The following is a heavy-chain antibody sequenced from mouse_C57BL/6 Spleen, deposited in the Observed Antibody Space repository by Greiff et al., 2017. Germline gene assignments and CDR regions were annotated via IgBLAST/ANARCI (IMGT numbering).Heavy chain of an antibody. Sequence: QVQLKQPGAELVKPGASVKLSCKASGYTFTSYWMQWVKQRPGQGLEWIGEIDPSDSYTNYNQKFKGKATLTVDTSSSTAYMQLSSLTSEDSAVYYCARWGNYYYAMDYWGQGTSVTVSS. J-gene: IGHJ4*01. CDR1: GYTFTSYW. CDR3: ARWGNYYYAMDY. D-gene: IGHD2-1*01. CDR2: IDPSDSYT. V-gene: IGHV1-50*01.